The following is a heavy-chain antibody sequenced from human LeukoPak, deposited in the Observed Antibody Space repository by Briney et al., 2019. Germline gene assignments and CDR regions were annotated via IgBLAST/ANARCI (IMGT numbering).Heavy chain of an antibody. CDR2: IIPIFGTA. CDR1: GGTFSSYA. Sequence: GASVKVSCKASGGTFSSYAISWVRQARGQGLEWMGGIIPIFGTANYAQKFQGRVTITADESTSTAYMELSSLRSEDTAVYYCAREREGGVLYCSSTSCYTNWFDPWGQGTLVTVSS. V-gene: IGHV1-69*01. CDR3: AREREGGVLYCSSTSCYTNWFDP. D-gene: IGHD2-2*02. J-gene: IGHJ5*02.